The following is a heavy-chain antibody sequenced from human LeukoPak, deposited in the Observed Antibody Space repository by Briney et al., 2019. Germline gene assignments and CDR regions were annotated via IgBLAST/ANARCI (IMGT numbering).Heavy chain of an antibody. Sequence: SETLSLTCTVSGGSISSYYWSWIRHSPGKGLEWIGYIYYSGSTNYNPSLKSRVTISVDTSKNQFSLKLSSVTAADTAVYYCARGGYSYDNWFDPWGQGTLVTVSS. D-gene: IGHD5-18*01. CDR3: ARGGYSYDNWFDP. CDR2: IYYSGST. J-gene: IGHJ5*02. V-gene: IGHV4-59*01. CDR1: GGSISSYY.